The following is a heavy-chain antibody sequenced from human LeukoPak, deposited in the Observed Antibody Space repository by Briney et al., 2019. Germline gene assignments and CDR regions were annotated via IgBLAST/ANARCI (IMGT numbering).Heavy chain of an antibody. CDR3: AKGGHYYDSSGYYRAGDWFDP. CDR2: IKQDGSEK. Sequence: GGSLRLSCAASGFTFSSYWMSWVRQAPGKGLEWVANIKQDGSEKYYVDSVKGRFTISRDNAKNSLYLQMNSLRAEDTAVYYCAKGGHYYDSSGYYRAGDWFDPWGQGTLVTVSS. V-gene: IGHV3-7*01. J-gene: IGHJ5*02. D-gene: IGHD3-22*01. CDR1: GFTFSSYW.